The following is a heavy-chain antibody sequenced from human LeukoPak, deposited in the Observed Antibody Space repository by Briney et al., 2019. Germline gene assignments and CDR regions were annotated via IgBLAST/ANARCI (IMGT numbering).Heavy chain of an antibody. CDR1: GYTFTTYY. Sequence: ASVKVSRKASGYTFTTYYMHWVRQAPGRGLEWMGIINASGGSTSYAQKFQGRVTMTRDTSTSTVYMELSSLRSEDTAVYSCARDPGSYGPSYYFDYWGQGTPVTVSS. V-gene: IGHV1-46*01. J-gene: IGHJ4*02. CDR2: INASGGST. D-gene: IGHD5-18*01. CDR3: ARDPGSYGPSYYFDY.